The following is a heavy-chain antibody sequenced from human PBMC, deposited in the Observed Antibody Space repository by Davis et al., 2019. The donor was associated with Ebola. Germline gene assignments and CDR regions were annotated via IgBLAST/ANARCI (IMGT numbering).Heavy chain of an antibody. V-gene: IGHV3-30*03. CDR3: ARYYYDSSGYYYYYYGMDV. CDR1: GFTFSSYG. J-gene: IGHJ6*04. D-gene: IGHD3-22*01. Sequence: PGGSLRLSCAASGFTFSSYGMHWVRQAPGKGLEWVAVISYDGSNKYYADSVKGRFTISRDNSKNTLYLQMNSLRAEDTAVYYCARYYYDSSGYYYYYYGMDVWGKGTTVTVSS. CDR2: ISYDGSNK.